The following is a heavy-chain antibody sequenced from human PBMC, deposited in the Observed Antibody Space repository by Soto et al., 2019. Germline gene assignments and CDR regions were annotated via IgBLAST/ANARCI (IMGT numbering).Heavy chain of an antibody. J-gene: IGHJ6*02. D-gene: IGHD4-4*01. CDR3: ARTIISTRTYYYYFGMDV. V-gene: IGHV1-46*01. CDR2: VNPSGGST. CDR1: GYTFTSYY. Sequence: ASVTVSCKASGYTFTSYYMHWVRQAPGQGLEWMGIVNPSGGSTSYAQKFQGRVTMTRDTSTNTVYMELSSLRSEDTAVYYCARTIISTRTYYYYFGMDVWGQGTTVTVSS.